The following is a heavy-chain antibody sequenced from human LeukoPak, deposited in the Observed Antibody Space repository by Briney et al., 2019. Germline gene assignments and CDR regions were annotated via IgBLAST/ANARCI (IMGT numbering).Heavy chain of an antibody. CDR2: ISYDGSDE. CDR3: AKGGTYRSNWFDP. CDR1: GFTLSSHG. J-gene: IGHJ5*02. Sequence: GGSLRLSCAASGFTLSSHGMHWVRLAPGKGLEWVAGISYDGSDEYYADSVKGRFTISRDNSKNTLYLQMDSLTAEDTAVYYCAKGGTYRSNWFDPWGPGSLVTVSS. V-gene: IGHV3-30*18. D-gene: IGHD1-26*01.